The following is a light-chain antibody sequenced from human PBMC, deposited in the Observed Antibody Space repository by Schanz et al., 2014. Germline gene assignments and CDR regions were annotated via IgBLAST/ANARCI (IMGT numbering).Light chain of an antibody. J-gene: IGKJ2*01. V-gene: IGKV3-20*01. CDR3: QHYGTSPLST. CDR1: QSVSTNY. Sequence: EIVLTQSPGTLSLSPGERASLSCGASQSVSTNYLAWYQQKPGQAPRLLIYGASSRATGIPDRFSGSGSGTDFTLTISRLEPEDFAVFYCQHYGTSPLSTFGQGTKLEIK. CDR2: GAS.